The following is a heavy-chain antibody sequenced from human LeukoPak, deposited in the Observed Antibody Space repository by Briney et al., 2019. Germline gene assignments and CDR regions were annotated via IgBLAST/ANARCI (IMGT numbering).Heavy chain of an antibody. D-gene: IGHD2-2*01. CDR3: ATVPAAMWEIYFQH. V-gene: IGHV1-69*05. J-gene: IGHJ1*01. CDR2: IIPIFGTA. Sequence: SVKVSCKASGGTFSSYDISWGRQAPGQGLEWMGGIIPIFGTANDAQKFQGRVTITTDESTSTAYMELSSLRSEDTAVYYCATVPAAMWEIYFQHWGQGTLVTVAS. CDR1: GGTFSSYD.